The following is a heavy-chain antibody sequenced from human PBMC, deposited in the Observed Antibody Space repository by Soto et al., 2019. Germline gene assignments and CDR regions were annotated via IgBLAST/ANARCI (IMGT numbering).Heavy chain of an antibody. V-gene: IGHV1-8*01. J-gene: IGHJ3*02. CDR1: GYTFTSYD. D-gene: IGHD2-15*01. CDR3: ARGHCSGGSCYSSHAFDI. Sequence: GASVKVPCKASGYTFTSYDINCVRQATGQGLEWMGWMNPNSGNTGYAQKFQGRVTMTRNTSISTAYMELSSLRSEDTAVYYFARGHCSGGSCYSSHAFDIWGQGTMVTVSS. CDR2: MNPNSGNT.